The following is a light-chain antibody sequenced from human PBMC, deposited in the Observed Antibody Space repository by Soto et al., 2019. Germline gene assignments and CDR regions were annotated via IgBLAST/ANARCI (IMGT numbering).Light chain of an antibody. J-gene: IGLJ1*01. Sequence: QSALTQPASVSGSPGQSITISCTGTSSDVGGYNYVSWYQQHPGKAPKLMIHDISNRPSGVSNRFSGSKSGNTASLTISGLQAEDEADYSCSSYTSSSTLCVFGTGTKLTVL. CDR1: SSDVGGYNY. CDR2: DIS. V-gene: IGLV2-14*03. CDR3: SSYTSSSTLCV.